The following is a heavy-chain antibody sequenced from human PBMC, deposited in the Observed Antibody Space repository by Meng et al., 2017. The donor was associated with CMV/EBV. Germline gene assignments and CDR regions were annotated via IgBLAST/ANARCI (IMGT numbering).Heavy chain of an antibody. D-gene: IGHD2-15*01. CDR1: GFTFSSYE. V-gene: IGHV3-48*03. CDR3: ARICVTGSACYHFDY. Sequence: GGSLRLSCAASGFTFSSYEMNWVRQAPGKGLEWVSYISSSGSTIYYADSVKGRFTISRDNAKNSLYLQMNSLRAEDTAVYYCARICVTGSACYHFDYWGQGTLVTVSS. J-gene: IGHJ4*02. CDR2: ISSSGSTI.